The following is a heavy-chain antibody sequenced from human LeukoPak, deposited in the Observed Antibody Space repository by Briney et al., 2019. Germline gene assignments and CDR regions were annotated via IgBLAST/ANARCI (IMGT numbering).Heavy chain of an antibody. J-gene: IGHJ4*02. V-gene: IGHV5-51*01. Sequence: GESLKISCKGSGYSFTSYWIGGVRQMPGKGLEWMGIIYPGDSDTRYSPSFQGQVTISADKSISTAYLQWSSLKASDTAMYYCARRSSRDGYNYDFDYWGQGTLVTVSS. CDR1: GYSFTSYW. CDR2: IYPGDSDT. CDR3: ARRSSRDGYNYDFDY. D-gene: IGHD5-24*01.